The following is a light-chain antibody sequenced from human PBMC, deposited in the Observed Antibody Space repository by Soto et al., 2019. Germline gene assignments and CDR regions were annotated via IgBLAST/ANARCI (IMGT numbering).Light chain of an antibody. CDR3: MQGTHRPGT. CDR1: QSLVYSDGNTY. CDR2: KVS. Sequence: DVVMTQSPLSLPVTLGQPASISCRSSQSLVYSDGNTYLNWFQQRPGQSPRRLIYKVSNRDSVVPDRFSGSGSGTDFTLKISRLEAEDVGVYYCMQGTHRPGTFGQGTKVEIK. V-gene: IGKV2-30*01. J-gene: IGKJ1*01.